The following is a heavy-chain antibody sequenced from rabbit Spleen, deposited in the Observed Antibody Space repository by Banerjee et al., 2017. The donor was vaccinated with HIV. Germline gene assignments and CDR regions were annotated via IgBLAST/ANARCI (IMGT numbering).Heavy chain of an antibody. CDR3: ARYDSTAVANGIDL. D-gene: IGHD7-1*01. CDR2: IYTSSGST. V-gene: IGHV1S43*01. J-gene: IGHJ4*01. Sequence: QQQLEESGGGLVKPGGTLTLTCKASGIDFSSYCYMCWVRQAPGKGLEWIACIYTSSGSTYYASWVNGRFTISKTSSTTVTLQMTSLTAADTATYFCARYDSTAVANGIDLWGQGTLVTVS. CDR1: GIDFSSYCY.